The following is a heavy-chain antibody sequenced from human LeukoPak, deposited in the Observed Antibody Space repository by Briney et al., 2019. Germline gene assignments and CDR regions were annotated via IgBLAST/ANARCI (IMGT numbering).Heavy chain of an antibody. CDR2: INPSGGDT. V-gene: IGHV1-46*01. Sequence: ASEKVSCKASGYTFTSYYIHWVRQAPGQGLEWMGKINPSGGDTVYAQKFQARVTMTRDTSTTTVYMELGSLRSEDTAVYYCARPPYYYDSSGPWDYWGQGTLVTVSS. CDR3: ARPPYYYDSSGPWDY. D-gene: IGHD3-22*01. J-gene: IGHJ4*02. CDR1: GYTFTSYY.